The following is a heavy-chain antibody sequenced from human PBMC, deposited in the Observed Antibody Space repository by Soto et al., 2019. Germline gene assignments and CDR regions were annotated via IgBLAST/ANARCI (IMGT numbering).Heavy chain of an antibody. CDR2: IYSGGST. V-gene: IGHV3-53*01. J-gene: IGHJ3*02. CDR3: AREDYYDSSGPPWAFDI. CDR1: GFTVSSNY. D-gene: IGHD3-22*01. Sequence: GGSLRLSCAASGFTVSSNYMSWVRQAPGKGLEWVSVIYSGGSTYYADSVKGRFTISRDDSKNTMCLQMNSLRAEYTAVYYCAREDYYDSSGPPWAFDIWGQGTIVTVSS.